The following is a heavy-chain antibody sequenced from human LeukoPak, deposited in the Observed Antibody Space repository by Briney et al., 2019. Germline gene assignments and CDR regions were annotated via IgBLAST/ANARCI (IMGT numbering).Heavy chain of an antibody. CDR3: ARTRTAVSGDAFEI. V-gene: IGHV5-51*01. CDR1: GFTFTSYW. J-gene: IGHJ3*02. CDR2: IYPGDSDA. D-gene: IGHD6-19*01. Sequence: GESLKISCKGSGFTFTSYWIGWVRQMPGKGLEWMGIIYPGDSDARYSPSFQGQVTISVDKSITTAHLQWSSLKASDTAMYYCARTRTAVSGDAFEIWGQGTMVTVSS.